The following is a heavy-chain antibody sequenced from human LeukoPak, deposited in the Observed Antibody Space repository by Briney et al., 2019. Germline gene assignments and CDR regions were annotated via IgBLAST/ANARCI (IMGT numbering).Heavy chain of an antibody. Sequence: GESLKISCKGSGDSFTSYWIGWVRQMPGKGLEWMGITYPGDSDTRYSPSFQGQVTISADKSISTAYLQWSSLKASDTAMYYCARRERYYDSSGYYYDWFDPWGQGTLVTVSS. J-gene: IGHJ5*02. CDR1: GDSFTSYW. D-gene: IGHD3-22*01. CDR2: TYPGDSDT. CDR3: ARRERYYDSSGYYYDWFDP. V-gene: IGHV5-51*01.